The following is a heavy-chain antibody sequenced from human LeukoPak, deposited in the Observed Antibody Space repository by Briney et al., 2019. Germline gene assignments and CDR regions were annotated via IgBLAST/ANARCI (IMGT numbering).Heavy chain of an antibody. CDR1: GFTFDDYA. CDR2: ISWNSGSI. V-gene: IGHV3-9*01. J-gene: IGHJ4*02. CDR3: ANNLRLNFDY. Sequence: GRSLRLSCAASGFTFDDYAMHWVRQAPGKGLEWVSGISWNSGSIGYADSVKGRFTISRDNAKNSLYLQMNSLRAEDTAVYYCANNLRLNFDYWGQGTLVTVSS. D-gene: IGHD3-3*01.